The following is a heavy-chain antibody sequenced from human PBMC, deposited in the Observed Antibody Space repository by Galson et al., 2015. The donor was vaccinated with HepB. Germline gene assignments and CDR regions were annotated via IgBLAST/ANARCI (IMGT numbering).Heavy chain of an antibody. Sequence: SLRLSCAASGFTFSSYSMNWVRQAPGKGLEWVPSISSSSSYIYYADSVKGRFTISRDNAKNSLYLQMNSLRAEDTAVYYCAGGGVGGNIVVVTATDFWGQGTLVTVSS. CDR2: ISSSSSYI. CDR1: GFTFSSYS. CDR3: AGGGVGGNIVVVTATDF. D-gene: IGHD2-21*02. V-gene: IGHV3-21*01. J-gene: IGHJ4*02.